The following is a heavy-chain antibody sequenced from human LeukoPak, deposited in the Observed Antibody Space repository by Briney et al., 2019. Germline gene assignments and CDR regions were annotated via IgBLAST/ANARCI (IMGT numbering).Heavy chain of an antibody. J-gene: IGHJ3*02. D-gene: IGHD7-27*01. CDR2: ISPNSGGT. CDR3: ARRTGDGAFDI. Sequence: ASVKVSSKASGYTFSDNHMHWVRQAPGQGLEWMGWISPNSGGTNYAQKFRGRVTMTRDTSISTAYMELSGLTPDDTAVYYCARRTGDGAFDIWGQGTVVTVSS. V-gene: IGHV1-2*02. CDR1: GYTFSDNH.